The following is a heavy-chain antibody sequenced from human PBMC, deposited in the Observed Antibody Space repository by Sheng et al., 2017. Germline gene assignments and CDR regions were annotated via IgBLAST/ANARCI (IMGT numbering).Heavy chain of an antibody. D-gene: IGHD3-10*01. Sequence: QLQLQESGPGLVKPSETLSLTCTVSGGSISSSSYYWGWIRQPPGKGLEWIGSIYYSGSTYYNPSLKSRVTISVDTSKNQFSLKLSSVTAADTAVYYCARQGNYYGSGSYSPYYYYYYYMDVWARDHG. CDR1: GGSISSSSYY. CDR2: IYYSGST. J-gene: IGHJ6*03. V-gene: IGHV4-39*01. CDR3: ARQGNYYGSGSYSPYYYYYYYMDV.